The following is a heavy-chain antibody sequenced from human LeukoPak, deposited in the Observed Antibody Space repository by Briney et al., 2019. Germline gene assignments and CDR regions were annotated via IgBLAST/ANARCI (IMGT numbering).Heavy chain of an antibody. CDR1: GFTFSSYW. V-gene: IGHV3-74*01. D-gene: IGHD1-7*01. Sequence: GGSLRLSCAASGFTFSSYWMHWVRQAPGKGLVWVSRIKGDGSYITYADSVKGRFTISRDNSKSTLYLQMSSLRDEDTAVYYCANYRSWGQGTLVTVSS. CDR2: IKGDGSYI. J-gene: IGHJ4*02. CDR3: ANYRS.